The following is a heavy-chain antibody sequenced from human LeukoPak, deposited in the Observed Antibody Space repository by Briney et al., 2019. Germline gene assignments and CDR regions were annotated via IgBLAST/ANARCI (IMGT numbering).Heavy chain of an antibody. J-gene: IGHJ3*02. D-gene: IGHD3-9*01. CDR1: GYTFTKYA. CDR3: ARGGFDSRWACDI. V-gene: IGHV7-4-1*02. Sequence: ASVKVSCKASGYTFTKYAINWVRQAPGQGLEWMGWINTNTRTPTYAQGFTGRLVFSLDTSVSTAYLQSSSLAAEDTAVYYCARGGFDSRWACDIWGQGTVVTVSS. CDR2: INTNTRTP.